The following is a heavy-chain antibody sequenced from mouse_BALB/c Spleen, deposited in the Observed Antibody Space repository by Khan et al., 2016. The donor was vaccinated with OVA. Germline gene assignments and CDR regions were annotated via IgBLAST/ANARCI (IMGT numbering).Heavy chain of an antibody. CDR1: GYTFTSYT. J-gene: IGHJ3*01. CDR3: VRDGAYHRNDGWFAY. Sequence: VQLQQSGAELARPGASVKMSCKASGYTFTSYTIHWIKERPGQGLEWIGNINPSNGYTNYNQKFKDKATLTTDKSSTTAYLQLSSQTSDGSAVYSCVRDGAYHRNDGWFAYWGQGTLVTVSA. CDR2: INPSNGYT. V-gene: IGHV1-4*01. D-gene: IGHD2-14*01.